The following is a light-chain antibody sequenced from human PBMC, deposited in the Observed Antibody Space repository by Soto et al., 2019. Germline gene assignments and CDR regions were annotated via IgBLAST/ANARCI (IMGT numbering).Light chain of an antibody. CDR1: SSDVGGYDY. CDR3: RSYAGISNVI. V-gene: IGLV2-8*01. Sequence: QSVLTQPPSASGSPGRSVTISFTGTSSDVGGYDYVSWYQQQSGKAPKLIIYEVSNRPPGVPDRFSGSKSGNTASLTVSGLEAEFVADYYCRSYAGISNVIFGAGTQLTVL. CDR2: EVS. J-gene: IGLJ2*01.